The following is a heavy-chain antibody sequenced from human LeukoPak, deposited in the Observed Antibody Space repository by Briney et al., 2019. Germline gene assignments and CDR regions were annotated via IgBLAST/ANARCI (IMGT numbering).Heavy chain of an antibody. CDR3: ARGRDGYNRRFDY. J-gene: IGHJ4*02. D-gene: IGHD5-24*01. CDR2: IYYSGST. V-gene: IGHV4-59*01. CDR1: GVSISSYY. Sequence: SSETLSLTCTVSGVSISSYYWSWVRQPPGKGLEWIGYIYYSGSTNYNPSLKSRVTISVDTSKHQFSLKLSSVTAADTAVYYCARGRDGYNRRFDYGGQGTLVTVSS.